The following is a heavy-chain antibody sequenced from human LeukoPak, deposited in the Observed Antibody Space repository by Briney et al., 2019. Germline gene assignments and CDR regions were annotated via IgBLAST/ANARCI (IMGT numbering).Heavy chain of an antibody. D-gene: IGHD3-22*01. Sequence: ASQTLSLTCTVSGDSISSGDYYWSWIRQPAGKGLEWIGRISSSGSTSYNPSLKSRVTISVDTSKNQFSLKLSSVTAADTAVYFCARGPYSYDSSGAFDIWGQGTMVTVSS. CDR2: ISSSGST. J-gene: IGHJ3*02. V-gene: IGHV4-61*02. CDR3: ARGPYSYDSSGAFDI. CDR1: GDSISSGDYY.